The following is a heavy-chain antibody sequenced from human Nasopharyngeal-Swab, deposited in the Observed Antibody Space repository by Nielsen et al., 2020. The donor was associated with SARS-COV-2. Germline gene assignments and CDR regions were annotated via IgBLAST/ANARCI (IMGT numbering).Heavy chain of an antibody. Sequence: ASVKVSCKASGYSFTTYGISWVRQAPGQGLEWMGWIAVYNGKTNYAQRVQGRVTMTTDTSTSTAYMELRSLRSDDTAVYYCARDPGYSWDYYYYGTDVWGQGTTVTVSS. CDR3: ARDPGYSWDYYYYGTDV. J-gene: IGHJ6*02. D-gene: IGHD5-12*01. CDR2: IAVYNGKT. CDR1: GYSFTTYG. V-gene: IGHV1-18*01.